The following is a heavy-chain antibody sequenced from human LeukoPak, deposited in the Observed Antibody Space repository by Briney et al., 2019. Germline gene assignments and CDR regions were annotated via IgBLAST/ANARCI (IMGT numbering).Heavy chain of an antibody. Sequence: ASVKVSCKASGYTLSDHYLHWVRQAPGQGLEWLGWINPNSGVTNYAQKFRGRVTMTRDTSINTVYMEQRRLRSDDTAVYYCARGIVGAADYMDVWGKGTTVTVSS. CDR1: GYTLSDHY. D-gene: IGHD1-26*01. J-gene: IGHJ6*03. V-gene: IGHV1-2*02. CDR3: ARGIVGAADYMDV. CDR2: INPNSGVT.